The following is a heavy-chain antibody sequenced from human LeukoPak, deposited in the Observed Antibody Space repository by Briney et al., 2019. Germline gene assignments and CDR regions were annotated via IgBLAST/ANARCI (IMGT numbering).Heavy chain of an antibody. J-gene: IGHJ4*02. CDR1: GFTFSSYW. V-gene: IGHV3-7*01. D-gene: IGHD3-22*01. Sequence: GGSLRLSCAASGFTFSSYWMTWVRLAPGKGLEWVANIKQDGSETYYVDSVKGRLTISRDNAKNSLYLQMSSLRAEDTAVYYCARVAKKYDDDNSGYRDSDYWGQGTLVTVSS. CDR2: IKQDGSET. CDR3: ARVAKKYDDDNSGYRDSDY.